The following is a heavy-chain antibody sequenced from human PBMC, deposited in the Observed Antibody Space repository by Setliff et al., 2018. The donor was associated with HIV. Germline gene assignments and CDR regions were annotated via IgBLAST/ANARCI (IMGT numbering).Heavy chain of an antibody. Sequence: VASVKVSCKASGYTFTSYAMHWVRQAPGQRLGWMGWINAGNGNTKYSQKFQGRVTITRDTSASTAYMELRSLRSDDTAVYYCARDGRAVTSLMVVVSLKNGMDVWGQGTTVTAP. J-gene: IGHJ6*02. V-gene: IGHV1-3*01. CDR3: ARDGRAVTSLMVVVSLKNGMDV. CDR2: INAGNGNT. D-gene: IGHD3-22*01. CDR1: GYTFTSYA.